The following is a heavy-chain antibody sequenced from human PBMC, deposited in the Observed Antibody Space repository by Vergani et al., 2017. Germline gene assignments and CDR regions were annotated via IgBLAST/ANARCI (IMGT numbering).Heavy chain of an antibody. J-gene: IGHJ3*02. CDR3: AKARGSRGGSCYSTCGDAFDI. V-gene: IGHV3-49*03. CDR1: GFTFGDYA. D-gene: IGHD2-15*01. CDR2: IRSKAYGGTT. Sequence: EVQLVESGGGLVQPGRSLRLSCTASGFTFGDYAMSWFRQAPGKGLEWVGFIRSKAYGGTTEYAASVKGRFTISRDDSKSIAYLQMNSLKTEDTAVYYCAKARGSRGGSCYSTCGDAFDIWGQGTMVTVSS.